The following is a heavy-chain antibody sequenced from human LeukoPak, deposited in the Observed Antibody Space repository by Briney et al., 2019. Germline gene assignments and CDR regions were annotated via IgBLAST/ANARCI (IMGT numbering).Heavy chain of an antibody. Sequence: GGSLRLSCAASGFTVSFYATSWVRQAPGKGLEWVSVIAGGGSSTYYADSVKGRFTISRDNSKNTLYLQMNSLRVEDTAVYYCVKDPDPRYCSSTSCSPIWGQGTMVTVSS. J-gene: IGHJ3*02. CDR1: GFTVSFYA. CDR3: VKDPDPRYCSSTSCSPI. CDR2: IAGGGSST. V-gene: IGHV3-23*01. D-gene: IGHD2-2*01.